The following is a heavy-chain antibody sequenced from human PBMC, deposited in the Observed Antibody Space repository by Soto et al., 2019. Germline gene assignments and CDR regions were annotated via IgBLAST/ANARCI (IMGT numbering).Heavy chain of an antibody. J-gene: IGHJ4*02. V-gene: IGHV3-23*01. D-gene: IGHD4-17*01. CDR1: GFTFSSYA. CDR3: ATAFPAGATVTEHRLYFDY. Sequence: EVQLLESGGGLVQPGGSLRLSCAASGFTFSSYAMSWVRQAPGKGLEWVSAISGSGGSTYYADSVKGRFTISRDNSKHTLYQQMNGLRAEDTAVYYCATAFPAGATVTEHRLYFDYWGQGTLVTVSS. CDR2: ISGSGGST.